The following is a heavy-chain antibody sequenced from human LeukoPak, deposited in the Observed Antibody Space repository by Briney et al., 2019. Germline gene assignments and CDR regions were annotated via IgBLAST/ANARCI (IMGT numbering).Heavy chain of an antibody. J-gene: IGHJ3*02. CDR3: ASLPGYSYGPDAFDI. CDR1: GFTVSSNY. D-gene: IGHD5-18*01. V-gene: IGHV3-66*01. Sequence: GGSLRLSCAASGFTVSSNYMSWVRQAPGKGLEWVSVIYSGGSTYYADSVKGRFTISRDNSKNTLYLQMNSLRAEDTAVYYCASLPGYSYGPDAFDIWGQGTMVTVSS. CDR2: IYSGGST.